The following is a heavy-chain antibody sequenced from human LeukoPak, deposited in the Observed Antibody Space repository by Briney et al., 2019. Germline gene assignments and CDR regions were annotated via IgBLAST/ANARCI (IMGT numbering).Heavy chain of an antibody. Sequence: PSETLSLTCTVSGGSISSSSYYWSWIRQPPGKGLEWIGEINHSGSTNYNPSLKSRVTISVDTSKNQFSLKLSSVTAADTAVYYCASEPYYDFWSGYYITRELPLEYWGQGTLVTVSS. CDR3: ASEPYYDFWSGYYITRELPLEY. CDR2: INHSGST. J-gene: IGHJ4*02. V-gene: IGHV4-39*07. D-gene: IGHD3-3*01. CDR1: GGSISSSSYY.